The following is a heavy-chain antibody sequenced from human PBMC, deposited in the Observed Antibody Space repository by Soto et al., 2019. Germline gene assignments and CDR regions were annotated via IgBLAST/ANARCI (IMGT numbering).Heavy chain of an antibody. V-gene: IGHV4-34*01. CDR1: GGSFSGYY. Sequence: SETLSLTCAVYGGSFSGYYWSWIRQPPGKGLEWIGEINHSGSTNYNPSLKSRVTISVDTSKNQFSLKLSSVTAADTAVYYCARGRRPYSSSQPYYYYGMDVWGQGTTVTVSS. CDR2: INHSGST. D-gene: IGHD6-13*01. J-gene: IGHJ6*02. CDR3: ARGRRPYSSSQPYYYYGMDV.